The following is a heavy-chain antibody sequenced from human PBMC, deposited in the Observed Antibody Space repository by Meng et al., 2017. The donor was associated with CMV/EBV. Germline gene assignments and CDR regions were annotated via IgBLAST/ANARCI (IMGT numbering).Heavy chain of an antibody. CDR1: GGSFSGYY. D-gene: IGHD1-7*01. J-gene: IGHJ5*02. CDR2: IKHSGST. Sequence: QVQLQQRGAGLLKPSETLSLTCAVYGGSFSGYYWSWIRQPPGKGLEWIGEIKHSGSTNYNPSLKSRVTISVDTSKNQFSLKLSSVTAADTAVYYCARVLKAGTRGNWFDPWGQGTLVTVSS. CDR3: ARVLKAGTRGNWFDP. V-gene: IGHV4-34*01.